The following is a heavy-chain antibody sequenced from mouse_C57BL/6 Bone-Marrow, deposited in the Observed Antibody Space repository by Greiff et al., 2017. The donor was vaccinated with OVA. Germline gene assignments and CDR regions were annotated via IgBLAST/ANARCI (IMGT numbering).Heavy chain of an antibody. Sequence: EVQLVESGGGLVKPGGSLKLSCAASGFTFSDYGMHWVRPAPEKGLAWVAYISSGSSTIYYADTVKGRFTISRDNAKNTLFLQMTSLRSEDTAMYYCARGEVYDFDYWGQGTTLTVSS. CDR1: GFTFSDYG. CDR2: ISSGSSTI. V-gene: IGHV5-17*01. J-gene: IGHJ2*01. D-gene: IGHD2-3*01. CDR3: ARGEVYDFDY.